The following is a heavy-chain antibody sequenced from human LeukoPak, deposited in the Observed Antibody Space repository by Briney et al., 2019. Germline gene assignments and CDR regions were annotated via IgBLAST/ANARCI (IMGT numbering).Heavy chain of an antibody. Sequence: SETLSLTCTVSGGSISSYYWSWIRQPPGKGLEWIGYIYTSGSTNYNPPLKSRVTISVDTSKNQFSLKLSSVTAADTAVYYCARSTVSSRYYYYYMDVWGKGTTVTVSS. CDR1: GGSISSYY. D-gene: IGHD4-11*01. V-gene: IGHV4-4*09. J-gene: IGHJ6*03. CDR2: IYTSGST. CDR3: ARSTVSSRYYYYYMDV.